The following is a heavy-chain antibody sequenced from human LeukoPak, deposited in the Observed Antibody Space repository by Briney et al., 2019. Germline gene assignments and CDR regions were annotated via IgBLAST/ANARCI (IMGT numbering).Heavy chain of an antibody. V-gene: IGHV1-8*02. J-gene: IGHJ3*02. D-gene: IGHD3-9*01. CDR1: GYTFTGYY. CDR2: MNPNSGNT. Sequence: GASVKVSCKASGYTFTGYYMHWVRQATGQGLEWMGWMNPNSGNTGYAQKFQGRVTMTRNTSISTAYMELSSLRSEDTAVYYCARRGYDILTGPDDAFDIWGQGTMVTVSS. CDR3: ARRGYDILTGPDDAFDI.